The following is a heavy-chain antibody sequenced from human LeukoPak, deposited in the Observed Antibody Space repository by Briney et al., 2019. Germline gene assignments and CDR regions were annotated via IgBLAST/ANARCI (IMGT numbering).Heavy chain of an antibody. V-gene: IGHV3-33*01. CDR3: AGSIAAAGTIDY. D-gene: IGHD6-13*01. CDR1: GFTFTSYG. J-gene: IGHJ4*02. Sequence: GGSLRLSCAASGFTFTSYGMHWVRQAPGKGLEWVAVIWYDGSNKYYADSVKGRFTISRDNSKNTLYLQMNSLRAEDTAEYYCAGSIAAAGTIDYWGQGTLVTVSS. CDR2: IWYDGSNK.